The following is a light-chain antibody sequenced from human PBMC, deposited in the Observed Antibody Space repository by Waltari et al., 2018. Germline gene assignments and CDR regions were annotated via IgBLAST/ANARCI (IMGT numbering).Light chain of an antibody. Sequence: VVMTHSPLSLPATLGTPASTSCTSRQSLLFSDGNTYLNWFHQRPGQSPRRLIYKVSNRDSGVPDRFSGSGSDTVFTLKISRGEAEDVGVYYCMQGTHWPVYTFGQGTRLEIK. V-gene: IGKV2-30*01. CDR2: KVS. CDR3: MQGTHWPVYT. CDR1: QSLLFSDGNTY. J-gene: IGKJ2*01.